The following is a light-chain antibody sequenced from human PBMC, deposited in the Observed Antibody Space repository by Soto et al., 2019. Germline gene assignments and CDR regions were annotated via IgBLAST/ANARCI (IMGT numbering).Light chain of an antibody. CDR3: GSHAGDSNLV. Sequence: HSALTQPPSASGSPGQSVTISCTGTSTDVGAYNYVSWYQQHPGKAPKLIIYEVTKRPSGVPDRFSGSKSGNTASLTVSGLQAEDEAGYYCGSHAGDSNLVFGGGTKLTVL. CDR2: EVT. V-gene: IGLV2-8*01. CDR1: STDVGAYNY. J-gene: IGLJ3*02.